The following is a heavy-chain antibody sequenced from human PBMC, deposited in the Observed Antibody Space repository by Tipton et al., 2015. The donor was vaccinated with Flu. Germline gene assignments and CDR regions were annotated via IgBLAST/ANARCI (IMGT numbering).Heavy chain of an antibody. CDR3: EKAKAGADSV. CDR1: EFTFSSYW. CDR2: IKQDGSVK. Sequence: SLRLSCAASEFTFSSYWMSWVRQAPGKGLERAANIKQDGSVKYYVDSVKGRFTISRDNAKNSQYLQMNSLRAEDTAVDHCEKAKAGADSVWEQGPLDTVSS. V-gene: IGHV3-7*01. J-gene: IGHJ4*02. D-gene: IGHD1-26*01.